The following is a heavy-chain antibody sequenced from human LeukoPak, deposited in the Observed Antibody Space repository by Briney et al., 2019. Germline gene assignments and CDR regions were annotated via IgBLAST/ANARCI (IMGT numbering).Heavy chain of an antibody. D-gene: IGHD2-21*01. CDR2: ISYDGSNK. CDR1: GFTFSSYA. J-gene: IGHJ4*02. V-gene: IGHV3-30*04. Sequence: GGSLRLSCAASGFTFSSYAMHWVRQAPGKGLEWVAVISYDGSNKYYADSVKGRFTISRDNSKNTLYLQVNGLRPEDTAIYYCARDGGDTSFDYWGQGTLVTVSS. CDR3: ARDGGDTSFDY.